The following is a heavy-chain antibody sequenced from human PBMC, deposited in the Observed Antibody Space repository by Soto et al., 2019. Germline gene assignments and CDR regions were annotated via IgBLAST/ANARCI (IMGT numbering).Heavy chain of an antibody. CDR1: GFTFSSYS. V-gene: IGHV3-21*01. J-gene: IGHJ6*03. CDR2: IGRVSSHI. D-gene: IGHD5-12*01. CDR3: ARDVYTGYDRYYYYYMDV. Sequence: EVQLVESGGGLVRPGGSLRLSCAASGFTFSSYSINWVRQAPGKGLEWVSSIGRVSSHIYYADSVKGRFTVSRDNAKNSLYLQMNNLRVEDTAVYYCARDVYTGYDRYYYYYMDVWGKGNTVTVSS.